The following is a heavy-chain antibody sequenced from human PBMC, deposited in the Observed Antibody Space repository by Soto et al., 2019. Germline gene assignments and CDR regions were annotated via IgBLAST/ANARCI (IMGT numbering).Heavy chain of an antibody. CDR2: ISSSSSYI. J-gene: IGHJ3*02. CDR1: GFTFSSYS. Sequence: PGGSLRLSCAASGFTFSSYSMNWVRQAPGKGLEWVSSISSSSSYIYYADSVKGRFTISRDNAKNSLYLQMNSLRAEDTAVYYCARGGPSPDQDAFDIWGQGTMVTVSS. V-gene: IGHV3-21*01. CDR3: ARGGPSPDQDAFDI.